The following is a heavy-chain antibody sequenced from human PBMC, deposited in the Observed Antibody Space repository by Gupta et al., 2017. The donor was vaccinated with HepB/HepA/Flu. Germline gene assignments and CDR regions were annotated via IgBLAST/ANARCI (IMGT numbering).Heavy chain of an antibody. CDR3: ARDDDLPGNNFDY. D-gene: IGHD3-3*01. J-gene: IGHJ4*02. V-gene: IGHV3-33*01. Sequence: QVQLEESGGGVFQPGRSLTLSCAASGFIFSRDAMPWVRQAPGKGLEWLAVILNDGSKAWHADSVKGRFTISRDNTGNTLYLRMTSLRADDTAVYYCARDDDLPGNNFDYWGQGTLVTVAS. CDR2: ILNDGSKA. CDR1: GFIFSRDA.